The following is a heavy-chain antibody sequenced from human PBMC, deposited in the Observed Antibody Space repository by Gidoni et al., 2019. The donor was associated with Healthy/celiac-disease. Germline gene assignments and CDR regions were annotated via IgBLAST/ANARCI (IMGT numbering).Heavy chain of an antibody. CDR2: IYSGGST. CDR1: VFTVSSNY. D-gene: IGHD2-8*01. CDR3: ASASEWRNAFDI. Sequence: EVQLVESGGGLVQPGGSLRLSCAASVFTVSSNYMRWVRQAPGKGLAWVSVIYSGGSTYYADSVKGRFTISRENSKNTLYLQMNSLRAEDTAVYYCASASEWRNAFDIWGQGTMVTVSS. V-gene: IGHV3-66*01. J-gene: IGHJ3*02.